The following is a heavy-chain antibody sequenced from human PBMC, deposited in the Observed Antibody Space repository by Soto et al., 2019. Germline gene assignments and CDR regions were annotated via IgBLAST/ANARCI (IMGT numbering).Heavy chain of an antibody. J-gene: IGHJ4*02. CDR1: GVTFSSYA. Sequence: EVQLLESGGGLVQPGGSLRLSCAASGVTFSSYAMSWVRQAPGKGLEGVSAISGSGGSTYYADSVTGRFTISRDNPQYPLYLKMNRLRAEDTVVYYCAKDQETFYDSSGYLDYWGQGTLVTVSS. D-gene: IGHD3-22*01. CDR2: ISGSGGST. V-gene: IGHV3-23*01. CDR3: AKDQETFYDSSGYLDY.